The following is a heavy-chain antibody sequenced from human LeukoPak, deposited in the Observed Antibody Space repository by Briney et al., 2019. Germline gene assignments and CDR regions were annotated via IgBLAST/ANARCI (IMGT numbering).Heavy chain of an antibody. CDR1: GFTVSSNY. J-gene: IGHJ5*02. D-gene: IGHD6-13*01. CDR3: AREWQQKRFDP. Sequence: PGGSLRLSCAASGFTVSSNYMSWVRQAPGKGLEWVSVIYSGGSTYYADSVEGRFTISRDNSKNTLYLQMNSLRAEDTAVYYCAREWQQKRFDPWGQGTLVTVSS. V-gene: IGHV3-66*01. CDR2: IYSGGST.